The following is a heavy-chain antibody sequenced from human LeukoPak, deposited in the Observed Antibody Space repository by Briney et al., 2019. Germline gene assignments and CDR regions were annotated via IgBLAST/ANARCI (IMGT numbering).Heavy chain of an antibody. D-gene: IGHD3-10*01. J-gene: IGHJ4*02. V-gene: IGHV3-48*04. CDR1: GFTFSSYS. CDR3: ASPPRPRFGELWYFDY. Sequence: GGSLRLSCAASGFTFSSYSMNWVRQAPGKGLEWVSYISSSSSTIYYADSVKGRFTISRDNAKNSLYLQMNSLRAEDTAVYYCASPPRPRFGELWYFDYWGQGTLVTVSS. CDR2: ISSSSSTI.